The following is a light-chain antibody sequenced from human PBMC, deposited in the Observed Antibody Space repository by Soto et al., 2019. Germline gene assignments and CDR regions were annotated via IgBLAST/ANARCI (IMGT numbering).Light chain of an antibody. Sequence: DSQMTQSPSSLSASVGDRVTITCRASQYINSYLNWYQQKPGKAPKLLIYAASSLQSGVPSRFSGSGSGTDFTLTISSLQPEDFATYYCQQVNSYPLTFGGGTKVDIK. J-gene: IGKJ4*01. CDR3: QQVNSYPLT. CDR2: AAS. CDR1: QYINSY. V-gene: IGKV1-39*01.